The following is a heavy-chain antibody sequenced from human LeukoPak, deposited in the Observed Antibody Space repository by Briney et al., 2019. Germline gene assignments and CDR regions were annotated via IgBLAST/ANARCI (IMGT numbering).Heavy chain of an antibody. CDR2: IYPGDSDT. J-gene: IGHJ4*02. CDR1: GYSFTSYW. D-gene: IGHD3-10*01. V-gene: IGHV5-51*01. Sequence: GESLKISCKGSGYSFTSYWIGWVRQMPGKGLEWMGIIYPGDSDTRYSPSFQGQVTISADKSISTAYLQWSSLKASDTAMYYCARHPDYYGSGSTYYFDYWGQGTLVTVSS. CDR3: ARHPDYYGSGSTYYFDY.